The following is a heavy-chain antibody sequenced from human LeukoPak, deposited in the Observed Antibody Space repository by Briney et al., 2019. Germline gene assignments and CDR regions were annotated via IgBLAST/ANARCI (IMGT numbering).Heavy chain of an antibody. J-gene: IGHJ5*02. CDR1: GYSFSSYW. D-gene: IGHD1-26*01. V-gene: IGHV5-51*01. CDR3: ARHKVESEIYSWFDP. CDR2: IYPDNSDT. Sequence: GESLKISCKGSGYSFSSYWIGWVRQMPGKGLEWMGFIYPDNSDTRYSPSFQGQVTISADKSISTAYLQWSGLKASDTAMYYCARHKVESEIYSWFDPWGQGTLVTVSS.